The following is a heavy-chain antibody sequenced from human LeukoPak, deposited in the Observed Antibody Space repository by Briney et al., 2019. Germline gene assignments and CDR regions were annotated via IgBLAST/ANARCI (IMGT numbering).Heavy chain of an antibody. V-gene: IGHV3-33*08. J-gene: IGHJ3*02. Sequence: GGSLRLSCAASGFTFSSYSMNWVRQAPGKGLEWVALIQYDVSSEYYADSVKGRFTVSRDNSKNTLYLQMNSLRAEDTAVYYCAREYSGRCIHAFHSWGQGTTVTVSS. D-gene: IGHD6-13*01. CDR3: AREYSGRCIHAFHS. CDR1: GFTFSSYS. CDR2: IQYDVSSE.